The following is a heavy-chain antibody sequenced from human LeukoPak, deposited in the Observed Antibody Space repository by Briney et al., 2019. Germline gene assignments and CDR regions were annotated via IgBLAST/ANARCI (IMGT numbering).Heavy chain of an antibody. CDR2: IDHSGST. D-gene: IGHD4-23*01. CDR3: AREGYGGSY. J-gene: IGHJ4*02. CDR1: GGSIINSNW. V-gene: IGHV4-4*02. Sequence: SGTLSLTCAVSGGSIINSNWWSWVRQPPGKGLEWIGEIDHSGSTSYNPSLKSRVTMSVDRSQNQFSLKLSSVTAADTAVYYCAREGYGGSYWGQGTLVTVSS.